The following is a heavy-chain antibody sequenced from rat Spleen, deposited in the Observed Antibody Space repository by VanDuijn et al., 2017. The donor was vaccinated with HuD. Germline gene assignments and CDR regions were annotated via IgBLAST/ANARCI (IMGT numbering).Heavy chain of an antibody. D-gene: IGHD1-6*01. V-gene: IGHV5-27*01. CDR3: ATAVSGLDYYYAGGFDY. J-gene: IGHJ2*01. CDR2: ISTGGVNT. CDR1: GFTFSNYY. Sequence: EVQLVESGGGLVQPGRSLKLSCAASGFTFSNYYMAWVRQAPTKGLAWVAYISTGGVNTYYRDAGKGRFNVSRDNAKSTLNLQMESLRSEDTATYYCATAVSGLDYYYAGGFDYWGQGVMVTVS.